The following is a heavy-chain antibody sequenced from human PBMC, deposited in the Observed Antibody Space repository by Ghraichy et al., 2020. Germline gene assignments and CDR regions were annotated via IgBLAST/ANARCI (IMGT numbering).Heavy chain of an antibody. V-gene: IGHV3-72*01. CDR3: ANWGY. D-gene: IGHD3-16*01. J-gene: IGHJ4*02. Sequence: GGSPRLSCAASGFTFSDHYMDWVRQAPGKGLEWVGRTRNKANSYTTEYAASVKGRFTISRDDSKNSLYLQMNSLKTEDTAVYYCANWGYWGQGTLVTVSS. CDR1: GFTFSDHY. CDR2: TRNKANSYTT.